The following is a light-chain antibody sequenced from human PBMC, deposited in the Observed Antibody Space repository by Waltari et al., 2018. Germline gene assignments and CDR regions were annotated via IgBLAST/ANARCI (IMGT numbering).Light chain of an antibody. V-gene: IGKV3-20*01. CDR1: QCVGKY. Sequence: DIVLTQSPCTLSLSPGARASLFCRASQCVGKYLAWYQQKPGQAPRLVMYDASTRATGIPDRFSGSGSGTDFSLTISRLEPEDFAVYYCQKYVNLPATFGQGTRVEIK. CDR3: QKYVNLPAT. CDR2: DAS. J-gene: IGKJ1*01.